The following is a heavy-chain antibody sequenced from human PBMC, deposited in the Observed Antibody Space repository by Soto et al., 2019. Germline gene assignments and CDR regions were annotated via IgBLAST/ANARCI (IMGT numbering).Heavy chain of an antibody. V-gene: IGHV1-3*01. CDR3: AREGPFYQYYYGSGSYFAFGI. CDR2: INAGNGNT. J-gene: IGHJ3*02. D-gene: IGHD3-10*01. CDR1: GYTFTSYA. Sequence: QVQLVQSGAEVKKPGASVKVSCKASGYTFTSYAMHWVRQAPGQRLEWMGWINAGNGNTKYAQKFQGRVTITRDTTARTAYMELSSLRSEDTAVYYCAREGPFYQYYYGSGSYFAFGIWGQGTMVTVSS.